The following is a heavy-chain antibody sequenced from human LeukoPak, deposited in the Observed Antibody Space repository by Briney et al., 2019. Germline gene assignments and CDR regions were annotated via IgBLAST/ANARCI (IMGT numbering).Heavy chain of an antibody. D-gene: IGHD5-18*01. J-gene: IGHJ5*02. V-gene: IGHV1-18*01. Sequence: ASVKVSCKASGYTFTSFGISWVRQAPGQGLEWMGRISPYNGNTNYAQKLQGRVTMTTDTSTSTAYMELRSLRSDDTAVSYCARDLGYGLDPWGQGTLVTVSS. CDR1: GYTFTSFG. CDR3: ARDLGYGLDP. CDR2: ISPYNGNT.